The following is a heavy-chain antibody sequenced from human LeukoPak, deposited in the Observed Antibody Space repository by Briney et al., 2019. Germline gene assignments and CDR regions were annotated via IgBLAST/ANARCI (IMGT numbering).Heavy chain of an antibody. Sequence: PSETLSLTCTVSGGSINNYYWNWIRQPPGKGLEWIGSIYYSGSTYYNPSLKSRVTISVDTSKNQFSLKLSSVTAADTAVYYCARQDGYTLNWFDPWGQGTLVTVSS. D-gene: IGHD6-13*01. J-gene: IGHJ5*02. CDR3: ARQDGYTLNWFDP. CDR2: IYYSGST. CDR1: GGSINNYY. V-gene: IGHV4-59*05.